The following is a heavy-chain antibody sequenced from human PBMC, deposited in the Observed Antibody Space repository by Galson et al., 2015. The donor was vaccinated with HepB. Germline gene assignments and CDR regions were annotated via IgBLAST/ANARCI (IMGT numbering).Heavy chain of an antibody. D-gene: IGHD2-15*01. CDR2: ISSSSTTI. CDR3: ARDAYCSGGSCYPPYYYYDMDV. CDR1: GFTFSSFG. J-gene: IGHJ6*03. V-gene: IGHV3-48*01. Sequence: SLRLSCAASGFTFSSFGMNWVRQAPGKGLEWVSYISSSSTTIYYADSVKGRFTISRDNAKNSLYLQMNSLRAEDTAVYYCARDAYCSGGSCYPPYYYYDMDVWGKWTTVTGS.